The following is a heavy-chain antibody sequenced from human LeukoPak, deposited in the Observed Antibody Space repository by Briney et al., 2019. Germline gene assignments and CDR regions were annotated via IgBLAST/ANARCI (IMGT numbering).Heavy chain of an antibody. Sequence: SETLSLICTVSGDSISSYYWSWTRQPPGKGLEWIGYIYYSGSTNYNPSLKSRVTISVDTSKNQFSLKLSSVTAADTGVYYCARHYPYGSGSYSPFYFDYWGQGTLVTVSS. CDR1: GDSISSYY. V-gene: IGHV4-59*08. CDR2: IYYSGST. D-gene: IGHD3-10*01. J-gene: IGHJ4*02. CDR3: ARHYPYGSGSYSPFYFDY.